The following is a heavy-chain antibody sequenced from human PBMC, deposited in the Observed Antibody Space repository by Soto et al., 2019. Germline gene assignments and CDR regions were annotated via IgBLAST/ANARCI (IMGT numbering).Heavy chain of an antibody. V-gene: IGHV3-30*03. CDR2: ISYDGSNK. J-gene: IGHJ3*02. CDR3: ARWAGYYDSSGYYYGDAFDI. Sequence: PGGSVRLSCAASGFTFSSYGMHWVRQAPGKGLEWVAVISYDGSNKYYADSVKGRFTISRDNSKNTLYLQMNSLRAEDTAVYYCARWAGYYDSSGYYYGDAFDIWGQGT. D-gene: IGHD3-22*01. CDR1: GFTFSSYG.